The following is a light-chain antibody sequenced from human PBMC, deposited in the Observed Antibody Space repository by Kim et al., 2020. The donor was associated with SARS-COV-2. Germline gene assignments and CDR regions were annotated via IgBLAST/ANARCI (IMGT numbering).Light chain of an antibody. Sequence: QLVLTQSPSASASLGASVKLTCTLSSGHSSYAIAWHQQQPEKGPRYLMKLNSDGSHSKRDGIPDRFSGSSSGAERYLTISSLQSEDEADYYCQTWGTGIQVFGGGTQLTVL. CDR3: QTWGTGIQV. J-gene: IGLJ2*01. CDR2: LNSDGSH. V-gene: IGLV4-69*01. CDR1: SGHSSYA.